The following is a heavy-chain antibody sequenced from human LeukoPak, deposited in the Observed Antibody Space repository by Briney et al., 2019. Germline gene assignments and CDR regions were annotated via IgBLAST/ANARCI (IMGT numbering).Heavy chain of an antibody. D-gene: IGHD6-19*01. CDR3: ARVPVAGTGY. V-gene: IGHV3-7*01. CDR2: IKKDGSKK. Sequence: GGSLRLSCAASGFTFSSYWLRWVRQAPGRGLEGVANIKKDGSKKYYVDFVKGRFPISRDNAKNSLYLQMNSLRAEDTAVYYCARVPVAGTGYWGQGTLVTVSS. J-gene: IGHJ4*02. CDR1: GFTFSSYW.